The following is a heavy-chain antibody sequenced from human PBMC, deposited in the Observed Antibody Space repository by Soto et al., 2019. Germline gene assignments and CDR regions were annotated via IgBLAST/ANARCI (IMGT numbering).Heavy chain of an antibody. V-gene: IGHV4-30-4*01. Sequence: QVQLQESGPGLVKPSQTLSLTCTVSGGSISSSNYFWSWIRQPPGKGLEWIGYIYYNGGAHYNPSLRSRGSISVETSENQFSLRLSSVTAADTAVYYCAREVIAPADSDAFDIWGQGTKVTVSS. D-gene: IGHD6-13*01. CDR1: GGSISSSNYF. J-gene: IGHJ3*02. CDR2: IYYNGGA. CDR3: AREVIAPADSDAFDI.